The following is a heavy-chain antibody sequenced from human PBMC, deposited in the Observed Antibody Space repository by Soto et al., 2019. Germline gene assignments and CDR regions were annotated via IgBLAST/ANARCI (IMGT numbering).Heavy chain of an antibody. Sequence: QVQLVQSGAEVKKPGSSVKVSCKTSGGTFNNSTISWVRQAPGQGLEWMGGTIPIFGTATDPQKFQGRVTIIADESTSSAYMELTSLRSDDTAVYYCARGSGWIYFQNWGQGTLVTVSS. D-gene: IGHD6-19*01. CDR1: GGTFNNST. V-gene: IGHV1-69*12. CDR3: ARGSGWIYFQN. CDR2: TIPIFGTA. J-gene: IGHJ1*01.